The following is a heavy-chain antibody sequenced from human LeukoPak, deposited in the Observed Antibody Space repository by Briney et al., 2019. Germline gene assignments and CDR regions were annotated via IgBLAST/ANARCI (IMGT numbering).Heavy chain of an antibody. J-gene: IGHJ4*02. V-gene: IGHV3-7*01. D-gene: IGHD6-13*01. CDR1: GFTFSSYW. Sequence: GGSLRLSCAASGFTFSSYWMSWVRQAPGKGLEWVANIKQDGSEKYYVDSVKGRFTISRDNAKNSLYLQMNSLRAEDTAVYCCARETRRRGIAAAGYFDYWGQGTLVTVSS. CDR2: IKQDGSEK. CDR3: ARETRRRGIAAAGYFDY.